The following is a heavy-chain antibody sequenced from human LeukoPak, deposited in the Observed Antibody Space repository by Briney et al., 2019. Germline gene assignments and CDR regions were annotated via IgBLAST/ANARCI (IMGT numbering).Heavy chain of an antibody. CDR2: IRYDGSNI. D-gene: IGHD1-26*01. Sequence: GGSLRLSCVASGFTFSSYGMHWVRQAPGKGLEWVAFIRYDGSNIYYADSVKGRFTISRDNPKNTVSLQMNSLRGEDTAVYYCAKDRGDYYYMDVWGKGTTVTVSS. J-gene: IGHJ6*03. CDR1: GFTFSSYG. V-gene: IGHV3-30*02. CDR3: AKDRGDYYYMDV.